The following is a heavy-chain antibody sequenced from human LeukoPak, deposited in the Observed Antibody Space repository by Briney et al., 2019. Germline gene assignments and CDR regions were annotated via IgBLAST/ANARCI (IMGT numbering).Heavy chain of an antibody. V-gene: IGHV3-30-3*01. CDR1: GFTFSSYA. CDR3: ARAPRGGYFDY. J-gene: IGHJ4*02. D-gene: IGHD3-16*01. Sequence: GGSLRLSCAASGFTFSSYAMHWVRQAPGKGLEWVAVISYDGSNKYYADSVKGRFTISRDNSKNTLYLQMNSLRAEDTAVYYCARAPRGGYFDYQGQGTLVTVSS. CDR2: ISYDGSNK.